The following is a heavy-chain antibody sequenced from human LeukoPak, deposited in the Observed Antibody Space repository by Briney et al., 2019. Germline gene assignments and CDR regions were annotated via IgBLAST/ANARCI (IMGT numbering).Heavy chain of an antibody. CDR2: GHHSRTT. Sequence: SETLSLTCTVSGASITSYYWNWMRQSPGKGLEWIGYGHHSRTTNYNPSLESRGTISVDTSKNQFSLKLSSVSAADTAVYYCARWGESGDSVVHAFDIWGRGTMVTVSS. CDR1: GASITSYY. CDR3: ARWGESGDSVVHAFDI. D-gene: IGHD2-21*02. J-gene: IGHJ3*02. V-gene: IGHV4-59*01.